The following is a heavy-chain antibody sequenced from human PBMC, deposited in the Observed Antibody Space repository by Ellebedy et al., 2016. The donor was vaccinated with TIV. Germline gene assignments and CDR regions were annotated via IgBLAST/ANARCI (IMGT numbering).Heavy chain of an antibody. J-gene: IGHJ6*03. V-gene: IGHV4-4*07. D-gene: IGHD5-12*01. Sequence: SETLSLXCTVSGGSISSYYWSWIRQPAGKGLEWIGRIYTSGSTNYNPSLKSRVTMSVDTSKNQFSLKLSSVTAADTAVYYCARAIVATIRGYYYYMDVWGKGTTVTVSS. CDR2: IYTSGST. CDR1: GGSISSYY. CDR3: ARAIVATIRGYYYYMDV.